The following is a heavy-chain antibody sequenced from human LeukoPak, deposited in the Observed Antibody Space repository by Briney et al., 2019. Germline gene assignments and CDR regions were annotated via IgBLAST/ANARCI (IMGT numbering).Heavy chain of an antibody. Sequence: GGSLRLSCAASGFIFSDYYMSWVRQAPGKGLEWVSAISGSGGSTYYADSVKGRFTISRDNSKNTLYLQMNSLRAEDTAVYYCVLYGDYESPDGFDIWGQGTMVTVSS. CDR2: ISGSGGST. D-gene: IGHD4-17*01. J-gene: IGHJ3*02. CDR3: VLYGDYESPDGFDI. CDR1: GFIFSDYY. V-gene: IGHV3-23*01.